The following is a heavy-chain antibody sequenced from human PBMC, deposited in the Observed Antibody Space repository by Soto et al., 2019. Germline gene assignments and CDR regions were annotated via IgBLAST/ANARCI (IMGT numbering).Heavy chain of an antibody. D-gene: IGHD2-2*01. CDR2: IIPIFGTE. Sequence: QVQLVQSGAEVKKPGSSVKVSCKVSGGTFSSHSINWVRQAPGQGPEWMGGIIPIFGTENYAQKFQGRVTITADQSTSTAYLVLRSLTSQDTGLYYCSTSVYWSTTRCYYYYGPDVWGQGTTVIVSS. CDR1: GGTFSSHS. J-gene: IGHJ6*02. V-gene: IGHV1-69*01. CDR3: STSVYWSTTRCYYYYGPDV.